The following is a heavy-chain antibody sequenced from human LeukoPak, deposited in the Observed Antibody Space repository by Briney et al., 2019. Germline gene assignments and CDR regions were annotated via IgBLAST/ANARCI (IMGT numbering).Heavy chain of an antibody. V-gene: IGHV3-20*04. CDR2: INWSGEAT. CDR1: GVSVADYG. CDR3: AKTPSSGQLELDFNY. J-gene: IGHJ4*02. Sequence: GGSLRLSCAASGVSVADYGMSWVRQAPGKGLEWVSGINWSGEATEYEDTVKGRFTISRANSKNTLYLQMNSLRAEDTAVYYCAKTPSSGQLELDFNYWGQGTLVTVSS. D-gene: IGHD1-7*01.